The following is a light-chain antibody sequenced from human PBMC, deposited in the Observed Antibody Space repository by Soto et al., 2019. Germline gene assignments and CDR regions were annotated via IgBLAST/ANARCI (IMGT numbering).Light chain of an antibody. CDR1: QSISNW. CDR3: QQYDRFPYT. Sequence: DIQMTQSPSTLSASVGDTVTITCRASQSISNWLAWYQQKPGQAPKLLIHKASTLESGVTSRFSGSGSGTEFTLTISSLQPDDFATCYCQQYDRFPYTFGQGTKLEIK. V-gene: IGKV1-5*03. CDR2: KAS. J-gene: IGKJ2*01.